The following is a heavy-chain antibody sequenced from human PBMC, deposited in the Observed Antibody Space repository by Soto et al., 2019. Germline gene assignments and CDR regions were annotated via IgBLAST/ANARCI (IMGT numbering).Heavy chain of an antibody. V-gene: IGHV4-4*07. CDR1: GGAINSYY. CDR2: IYSSGST. Sequence: SETLSLTCTVSGGAINSYYWTWIRQPAGKGLEWIGRIYSSGSTKYNPSLQSRVTMSLDTSKNQFSLRLTSVTAADTAVYYCARGPRFSDWFDPWVQGTLVTVPS. J-gene: IGHJ5*02. CDR3: ARGPRFSDWFDP. D-gene: IGHD3-3*01.